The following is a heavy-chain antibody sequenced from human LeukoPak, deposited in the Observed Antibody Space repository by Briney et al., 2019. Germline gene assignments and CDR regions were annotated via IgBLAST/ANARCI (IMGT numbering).Heavy chain of an antibody. CDR3: ARGGEGVYYYDSSGYQLPFDY. V-gene: IGHV3-48*01. D-gene: IGHD3-22*01. CDR1: GFTFSDYS. CDR2: ISSPSSTI. Sequence: GGSLRLSCAASGFTFSDYSMNWVRQAPGKGLEWVSCISSPSSTIYYADSVKGRFTISRDSGKNSLYLQMNSLRAEDTAVYYCARGGEGVYYYDSSGYQLPFDYWGQGTLVTVSS. J-gene: IGHJ4*02.